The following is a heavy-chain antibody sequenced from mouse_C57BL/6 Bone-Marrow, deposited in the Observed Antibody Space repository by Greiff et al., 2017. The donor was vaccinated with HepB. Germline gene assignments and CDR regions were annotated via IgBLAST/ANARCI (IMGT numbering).Heavy chain of an antibody. V-gene: IGHV1-78*01. D-gene: IGHD1-1*01. CDR1: GYTFTDHT. CDR2: IYPRDGCS. J-gene: IGHJ1*03. CDR3: ARSATVGYFDV. Sequence: VQLQQSDAELVKPGASVKISCKASGYTFTDHTIHWVKQRPEQGLEWIGYIYPRDGCSRYNEKFKGKTTLTEDKSSSTAYMQLNSLTSEDSAVFFCARSATVGYFDVWGRGTTVTVSA.